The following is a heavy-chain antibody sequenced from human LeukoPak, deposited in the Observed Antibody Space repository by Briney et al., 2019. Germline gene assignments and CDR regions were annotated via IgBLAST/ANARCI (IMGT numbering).Heavy chain of an antibody. D-gene: IGHD3-10*01. Sequence: PSETLSLTCTVSGYSINSGYFWGWIRQPRGKGLEYIGTIFHSGTTYYNPSLKSRVTISLDTSTNDFSLKLSSVTAADTAVYYCARALRSGSNYFFYGMDVWGKGTTVTVSS. J-gene: IGHJ6*04. CDR3: ARALRSGSNYFFYGMDV. CDR2: IFHSGTT. V-gene: IGHV4-38-2*02. CDR1: GYSINSGYF.